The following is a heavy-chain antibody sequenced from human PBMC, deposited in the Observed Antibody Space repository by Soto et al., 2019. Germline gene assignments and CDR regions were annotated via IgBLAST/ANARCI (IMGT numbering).Heavy chain of an antibody. D-gene: IGHD5-12*01. CDR2: IYYSGST. CDR1: GGSISSGDYY. J-gene: IGHJ4*02. Sequence: SETLSLTCTVSGGSISSGDYYWSWIRQPPEKGQEWIGYIYYSGSTYYNPSLKSRVTKSVDTSKNQFSLKLSSVTAADTALFYCAKGDIVAGIHGWYGYFDYWGQGTLVTVSS. V-gene: IGHV4-30-4*01. CDR3: AKGDIVAGIHGWYGYFDY.